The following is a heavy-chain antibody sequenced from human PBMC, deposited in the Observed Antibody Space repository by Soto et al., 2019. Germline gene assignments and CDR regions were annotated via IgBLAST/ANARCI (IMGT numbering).Heavy chain of an antibody. CDR3: ARGWVATIGGGYYYYYGMDV. D-gene: IGHD5-12*01. CDR2: INHSGST. J-gene: IGHJ6*02. Sequence: KPSETLSLTCAVYGGSFSGYYWSWIRQPPGKGLEWIGEINHSGSTNYNPSLKSRVTISVDTSKNQFSLKLSSVTAADTAVYYCARGWVATIGGGYYYYYGMDVWGQGTTVTVSS. CDR1: GGSFSGYY. V-gene: IGHV4-34*01.